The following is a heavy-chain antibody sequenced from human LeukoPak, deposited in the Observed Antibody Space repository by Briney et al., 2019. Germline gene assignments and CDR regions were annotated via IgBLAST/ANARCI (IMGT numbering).Heavy chain of an antibody. D-gene: IGHD3-10*01. CDR1: GFTFKYAW. J-gene: IGHJ4*02. CDR2: IKANSDGGTT. Sequence: GGSLRLSCAASGFTFKYAWMKWVRQAPGKGLEWVGRIKANSDGGTTDYAAPVKGRFTISRDDSNNVLYLQMNSLKTEDTGVYYCTTGTKGSGNSDHWGQGTLVTVSS. CDR3: TTGTKGSGNSDH. V-gene: IGHV3-15*01.